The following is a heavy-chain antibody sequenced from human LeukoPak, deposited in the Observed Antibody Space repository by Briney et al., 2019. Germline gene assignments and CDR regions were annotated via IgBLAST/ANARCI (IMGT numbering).Heavy chain of an antibody. Sequence: PGGSLRLSCAASGFTLSSYAMSWVRQAPGKGLEGVSAISGSGGSTYYADSVKGRFTISRDNSKNTLYLQMNSLRAEDTAVYYCQGTTLPPRYFDLWGRGTLVTVSS. CDR1: GFTLSSYA. J-gene: IGHJ2*01. D-gene: IGHD1-1*01. V-gene: IGHV3-23*01. CDR2: ISGSGGST. CDR3: QGTTLPPRYFDL.